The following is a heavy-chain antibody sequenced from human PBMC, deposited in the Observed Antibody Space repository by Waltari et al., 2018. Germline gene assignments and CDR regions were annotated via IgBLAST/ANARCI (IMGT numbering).Heavy chain of an antibody. CDR2: ISYDGSDE. CDR3: ARDGPLQIQSWYSFDY. CDR1: GFTFSHHA. Sequence: QVQLVESGGGVVHPGRSLRLSCEDYGFTFSHHARHWVRQAPGKGLEWVAGISYDGSDEYYADAVRGRFTISRDDSKDTVNLQMNSLRPEDTAVYYCARDGPLQIQSWYSFDYWGQGTLVTVSS. J-gene: IGHJ4*02. D-gene: IGHD5-18*01. V-gene: IGHV3-30*07.